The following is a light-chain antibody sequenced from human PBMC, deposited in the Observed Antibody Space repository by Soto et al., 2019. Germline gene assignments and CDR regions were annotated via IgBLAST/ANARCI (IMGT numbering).Light chain of an antibody. Sequence: DIQMTQSPSSRSASVGDRVTITCRASQCISNYLAWYQQKPGKVPKLLIYAASTLQSGVPSRFSGSGSGTDFTLTISSLQPEDVATSYCQKYNSAPRAFGQGTKVEIK. CDR1: QCISNY. CDR2: AAS. V-gene: IGKV1-27*01. J-gene: IGKJ1*01. CDR3: QKYNSAPRA.